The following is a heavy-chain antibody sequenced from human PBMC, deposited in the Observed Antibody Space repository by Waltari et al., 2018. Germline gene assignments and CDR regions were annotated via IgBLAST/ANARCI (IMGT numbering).Heavy chain of an antibody. CDR1: GGSMTNYY. D-gene: IGHD6-13*01. CDR3: ARAIGGSTNWFDP. J-gene: IGHJ5*02. Sequence: QVQLQESGPGLVKPSETLSLTCTVSGGSMTNYYWSWIRQPAGKGLEWIGHIYTSGSTSYNPSRKSRVTMSVGTSRNQFSLKLNSVTAADTAVYYCARAIGGSTNWFDPWGQGTLVSVSS. V-gene: IGHV4-4*07. CDR2: IYTSGST.